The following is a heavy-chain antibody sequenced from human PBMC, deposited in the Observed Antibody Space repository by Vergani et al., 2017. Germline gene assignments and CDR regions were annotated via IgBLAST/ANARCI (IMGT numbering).Heavy chain of an antibody. CDR2: MNPNSGTT. D-gene: IGHD1-1*01. Sequence: QVQLVQSGAEVKKPGASVKVSCRASGYSFSSYDISWVRQATGQGLEWMGWMNPNSGTTGYAQKFQGRVTMTTDTSTSTAYMELRSLRSDDTAVYYCARVQVGRTDWFDPWGQGTLVTVSS. CDR3: ARVQVGRTDWFDP. V-gene: IGHV1-8*01. CDR1: GYSFSSYD. J-gene: IGHJ5*02.